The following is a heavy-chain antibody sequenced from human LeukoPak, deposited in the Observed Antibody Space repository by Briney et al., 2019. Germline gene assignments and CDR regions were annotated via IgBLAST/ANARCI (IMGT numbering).Heavy chain of an antibody. D-gene: IGHD3-10*01. CDR2: ISSSSSYI. V-gene: IGHV3-21*01. CDR3: ARSSRPRDGGSGSYSLGY. CDR1: GFTFSTYS. Sequence: PGGSLRLSCAASGFTFSTYSMNWVRQAPGKGLEWVSFISSSSSYIYYADSEKGRFTISRDNAKNSLYLQMNSLRAEDTAVYYCARSSRPRDGGSGSYSLGYWGQGTLVTVSS. J-gene: IGHJ4*02.